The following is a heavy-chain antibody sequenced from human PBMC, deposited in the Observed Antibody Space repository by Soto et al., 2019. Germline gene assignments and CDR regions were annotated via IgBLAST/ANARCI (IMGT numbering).Heavy chain of an antibody. CDR3: AKDPPSPWTANWVDP. V-gene: IGHV3-23*01. J-gene: IGHJ5*02. D-gene: IGHD1-1*01. Sequence: EEQVSEPGGALVQPGGSLRLSCAASGFNFNTFAMSWIRQAPGKGLEWVSHISRSGGSRDYADSVRGRFTISRDNSKNVLFLQMNSLRADDTATYYCAKDPPSPWTANWVDPWGKGTLVTVSS. CDR2: ISRSGGSR. CDR1: GFNFNTFA.